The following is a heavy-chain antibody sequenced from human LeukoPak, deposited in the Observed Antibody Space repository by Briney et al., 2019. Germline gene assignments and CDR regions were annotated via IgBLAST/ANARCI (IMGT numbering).Heavy chain of an antibody. CDR3: ARRAGSSWNQRVYYYYMDV. V-gene: IGHV4-59*08. D-gene: IGHD6-13*01. CDR2: IYYSGST. J-gene: IGHJ6*03. CDR1: GGSLSSYY. Sequence: PSETLSLTCTVSGGSLSSYYGSGIRQPPGGGLEWIGYIYYSGSTNYNPSLKSRVTISVDTSKNQFSLKLSYVTAADPGVYYCARRAGSSWNQRVYYYYMDVWGKGTTVTVSS.